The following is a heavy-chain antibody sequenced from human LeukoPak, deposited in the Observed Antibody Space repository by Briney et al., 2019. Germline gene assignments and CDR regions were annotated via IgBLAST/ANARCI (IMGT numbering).Heavy chain of an antibody. Sequence: ASVKVSCKASGYSFTSYDINWVRQSTGQGLKWMGWFNPNRVNTGYARKFHGVVNMTRNTSNSTAYTEFSSLRSEGTAVYYCARAAWAAGYSSSWYPDDAFDIWGQGTMVTVSS. J-gene: IGHJ3*02. CDR2: FNPNRVNT. CDR1: GYSFTSYD. V-gene: IGHV1-8*01. D-gene: IGHD6-13*01. CDR3: ARAAWAAGYSSSWYPDDAFDI.